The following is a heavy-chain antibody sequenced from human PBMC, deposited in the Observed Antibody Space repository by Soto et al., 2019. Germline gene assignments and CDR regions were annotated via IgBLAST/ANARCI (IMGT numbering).Heavy chain of an antibody. CDR1: GFTFSSYS. V-gene: IGHV3-21*01. CDR2: ISSSSSYI. CDR3: ARDFFGNPNGYPLIPEGYFDY. D-gene: IGHD3-3*01. Sequence: GGSLRLSCAASGFTFSSYSMNWVRQAPGKGLDWVSSISSSSSYIYYADSVKGRFTISRDNAKNSLYLQMNSLRAEDTAVYYCARDFFGNPNGYPLIPEGYFDYWGQGTLVTVSS. J-gene: IGHJ4*02.